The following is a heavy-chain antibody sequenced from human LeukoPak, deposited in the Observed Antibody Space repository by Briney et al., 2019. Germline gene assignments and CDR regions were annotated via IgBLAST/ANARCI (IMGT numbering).Heavy chain of an antibody. CDR3: ARGPRHYYYDSSGYYF. CDR2: INHSGST. J-gene: IGHJ4*02. V-gene: IGHV4-34*01. CDR1: GVSFSGYY. D-gene: IGHD3-22*01. Sequence: SETLSLTCAVYGVSFSGYYWSWIRQPPGKGLEWIGEINHSGSTNYNPSLKSRVTISVDTSKNQFSLKLSSVTAADTAVYYCARGPRHYYYDSSGYYFWGQGTLVTVSS.